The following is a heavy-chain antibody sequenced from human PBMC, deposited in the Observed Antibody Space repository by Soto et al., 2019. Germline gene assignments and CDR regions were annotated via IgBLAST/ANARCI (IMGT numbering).Heavy chain of an antibody. CDR2: MQPSTGRT. D-gene: IGHD1-26*01. CDR1: GYSFASLD. V-gene: IGHV1-8*01. CDR3: ARGVSAGVDY. Sequence: ASVKVSCKASGYSFASLDISWVRQTAGQGLEWMGWMQPSTGRTGYAQKFQGRVTMTRDTSINTAYMELTTLTSDDTAFYYCARGVSAGVDYWGQGTLVTVSS. J-gene: IGHJ4*02.